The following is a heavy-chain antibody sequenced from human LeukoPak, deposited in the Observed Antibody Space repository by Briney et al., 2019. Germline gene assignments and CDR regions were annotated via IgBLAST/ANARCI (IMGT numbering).Heavy chain of an antibody. D-gene: IGHD3-22*01. CDR1: GYTFTGYY. CDR2: INPNSGGT. Sequence: ASVKVSCKASGYTFTGYYMHWVRQAPGQGLEWMGWINPNSGGTNYAQKFQGRVTMTRDTSISTAYMELSRLRSDDTAEYYCARVTGYLDYDSSGYYCWGQGTLVTVSS. V-gene: IGHV1-2*02. CDR3: ARVTGYLDYDSSGYYC. J-gene: IGHJ4*02.